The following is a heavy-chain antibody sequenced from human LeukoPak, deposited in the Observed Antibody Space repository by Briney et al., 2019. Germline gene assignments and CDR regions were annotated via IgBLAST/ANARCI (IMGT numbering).Heavy chain of an antibody. CDR3: VRMWEPESGGRAFDI. CDR2: INPSGGST. Sequence: ASVKVSCKASGYTFTSYYMHWVRQAPGQGLEWIGIINPSGGSTSYAQKFQGRVTMTKDTSTSTVYMELSSLRSEDTAVYYCVRMWEPESGGRAFDIWGQGTMVTVSS. CDR1: GYTFTSYY. D-gene: IGHD3-16*01. V-gene: IGHV1-46*01. J-gene: IGHJ3*02.